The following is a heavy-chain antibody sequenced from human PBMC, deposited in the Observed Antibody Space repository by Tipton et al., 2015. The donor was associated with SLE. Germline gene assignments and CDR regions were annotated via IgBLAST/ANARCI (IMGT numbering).Heavy chain of an antibody. CDR3: ARGGELEN. J-gene: IGHJ1*01. D-gene: IGHD1-1*01. CDR1: GGSISSYY. V-gene: IGHV4-59*01. CDR2: VYYSGST. Sequence: TLSLTCTVSGGSISSYYWSWIRQPPGKGLEWIGYVYYSGSTNCNPSLKSRVTISADTSKNQFSLKLSSVTAADTAVDYCARGGELENWGQGTLVTVSS.